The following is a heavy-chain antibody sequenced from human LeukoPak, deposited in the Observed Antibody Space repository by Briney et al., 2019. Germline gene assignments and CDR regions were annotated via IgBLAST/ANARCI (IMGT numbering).Heavy chain of an antibody. Sequence: SETLSLTCSVSGGSISNLYLSWIRQPAGKGLEWIGRIYVSGRIDYNPSLRSRVTMSVDTSKNQLSLRVRSVTAADTGVYYCARQGGSAYLPTNWFDPWGQGTLVTVSS. CDR2: IYVSGRI. CDR3: ARQGGSAYLPTNWFDP. J-gene: IGHJ5*02. V-gene: IGHV4-4*07. D-gene: IGHD3-22*01. CDR1: GGSISNLY.